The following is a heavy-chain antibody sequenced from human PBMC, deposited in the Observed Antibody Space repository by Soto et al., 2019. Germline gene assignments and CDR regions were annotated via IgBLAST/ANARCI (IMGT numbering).Heavy chain of an antibody. V-gene: IGHV3-23*01. Sequence: EVQLLESGGGLVQPGGYMRLSCAASGFTFSSYAMNWVRQAPGKGLEWVSTFDNSDGRTYYSDSVKGRFTITRDNSKNTLFLQINSLRPEDTAVYYSAKVRDKAIDKNFDYWGQGTLVTVSS. CDR3: AKVRDKAIDKNFDY. CDR2: FDNSDGRT. J-gene: IGHJ4*02. CDR1: GFTFSSYA. D-gene: IGHD5-18*01.